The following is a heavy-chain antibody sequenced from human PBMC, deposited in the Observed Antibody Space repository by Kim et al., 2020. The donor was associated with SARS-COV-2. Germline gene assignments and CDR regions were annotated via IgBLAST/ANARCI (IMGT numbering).Heavy chain of an antibody. CDR1: DYLISSSNW. CDR3: ARNHGGNYYYGMDV. V-gene: IGHV4-28*01. Sequence: SETLSLTCAVSDYLISSSNWWGCIRQPPGKGLEWIGYIYYSGRTYYNPSLKSRVTMSVDTSKNQFSLKLSSVTAVDTAVYYCARNHGGNYYYGMDVWGQGTTVTVSS. CDR2: IYYSGRT. D-gene: IGHD1-26*01. J-gene: IGHJ6*02.